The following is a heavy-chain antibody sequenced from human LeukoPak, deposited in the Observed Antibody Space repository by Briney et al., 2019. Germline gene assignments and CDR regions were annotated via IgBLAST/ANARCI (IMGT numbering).Heavy chain of an antibody. Sequence: GGSLRLSCAASGFTFSSYGMSWVRQAPGKGLEWVSAISGSGGSTYYADSVKGRFTISRDNSKNTLYLQMNILRAEDTAVYYCAKVFEEMTTTNYYFDYWGQGTLVTVSS. CDR3: AKVFEEMTTTNYYFDY. D-gene: IGHD5-24*01. J-gene: IGHJ4*02. V-gene: IGHV3-23*01. CDR1: GFTFSSYG. CDR2: ISGSGGST.